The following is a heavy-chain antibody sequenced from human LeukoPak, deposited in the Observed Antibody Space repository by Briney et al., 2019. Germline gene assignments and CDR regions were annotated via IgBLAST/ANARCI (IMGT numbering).Heavy chain of an antibody. CDR2: IYTSGST. J-gene: IGHJ4*02. CDR1: GGSISSYY. D-gene: IGHD6-19*01. CDR3: ARDLSYIAVAGTYFDY. Sequence: SETLSLTCTVSGGSISSYYWSWIRQPAGKGLEWIGRIYTSGSTNYNPSLKSRVTMSVDTSKNQFSLKLSSVTAADTAVYYCARDLSYIAVAGTYFDYWGQGTLVIVSS. V-gene: IGHV4-4*07.